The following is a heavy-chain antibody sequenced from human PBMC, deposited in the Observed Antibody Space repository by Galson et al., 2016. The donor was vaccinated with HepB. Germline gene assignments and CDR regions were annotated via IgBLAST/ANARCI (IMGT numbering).Heavy chain of an antibody. CDR3: ARGGGMTIVRVVMPGWFDP. Sequence: SVKVSCKASGGTFSNFGISWLRQAPGQGLEWIGGIIPLFGATNYAQKFQGRVTITADKPTNTVHMDLSSLRFEDTAMYYCARGGGMTIVRVVMPGWFDPWGQGTLVTVSS. J-gene: IGHJ5*02. CDR1: GGTFSNFG. CDR2: IIPLFGAT. D-gene: IGHD3-10*01. V-gene: IGHV1-69*06.